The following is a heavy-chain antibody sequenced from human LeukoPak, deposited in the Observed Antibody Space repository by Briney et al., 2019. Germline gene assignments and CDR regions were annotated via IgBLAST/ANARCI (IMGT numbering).Heavy chain of an antibody. CDR1: GYTFTGYY. J-gene: IGHJ5*02. V-gene: IGHV1-2*02. CDR3: ARALVGATDWFDP. CDR2: INPNSGGT. Sequence: ASVKVSCKASGYTFTGYYMHWVRQAPGQGLEWMGWINPNSGGTNSAQKFQGRVTMTRDTSISTAYMELSRLRSDDTAVYYCARALVGATDWFDPWGQGTLVTVSS. D-gene: IGHD1-26*01.